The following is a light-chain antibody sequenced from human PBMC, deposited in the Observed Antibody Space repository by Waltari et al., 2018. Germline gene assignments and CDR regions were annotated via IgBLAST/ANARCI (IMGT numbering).Light chain of an antibody. CDR3: AEWEHSLNGPSWV. J-gene: IGLJ3*02. V-gene: IGLV1-44*01. CDR1: NSNIGSNT. CDR2: KNN. Sequence: QSVLTQPPSASGTPGQRVTISCYGANSNIGSNTVHRYQQVPGTAPKVLIYKNNQRPYGDPGRLAGSKCGTSASLAIIGLQCEDEADYYCAEWEHSLNGPSWVFGGGTKLTIL.